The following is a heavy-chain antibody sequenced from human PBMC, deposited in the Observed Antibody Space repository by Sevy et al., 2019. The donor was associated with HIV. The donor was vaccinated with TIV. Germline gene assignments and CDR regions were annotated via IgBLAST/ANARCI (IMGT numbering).Heavy chain of an antibody. D-gene: IGHD6-13*01. Sequence: GGSLRLSCTASGFTFGDYCMSWVRQAPGKGLEWVAFLKSDVYGGTVDHAASVRGRFVISRDDSKTIAYLQMNDVKTVDTGVYYCTRWKAAQSIFDYWGQGALVTVSS. CDR3: TRWKAAQSIFDY. J-gene: IGHJ4*02. CDR1: GFTFGDYC. V-gene: IGHV3-49*04. CDR2: LKSDVYGGTV.